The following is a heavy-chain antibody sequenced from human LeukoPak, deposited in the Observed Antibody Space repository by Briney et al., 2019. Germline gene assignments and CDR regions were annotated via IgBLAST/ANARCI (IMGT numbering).Heavy chain of an antibody. Sequence: GASVKVSRRASGYTFTSYAMNWVRQAPGQGLEWMGWINTNTGNPTYAQGFTGRFVFSLDTSVSTAYLQISSLKAEDTAVYYCARDPGRDTMIVNWFDPWGQGTLVTVSS. J-gene: IGHJ5*02. CDR3: ARDPGRDTMIVNWFDP. V-gene: IGHV7-4-1*02. D-gene: IGHD3-22*01. CDR2: INTNTGNP. CDR1: GYTFTSYA.